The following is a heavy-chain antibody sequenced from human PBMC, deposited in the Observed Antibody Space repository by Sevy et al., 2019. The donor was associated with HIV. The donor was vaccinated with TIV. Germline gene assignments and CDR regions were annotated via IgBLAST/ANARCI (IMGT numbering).Heavy chain of an antibody. CDR2: VYDSGNS. CDR1: GGSINSFF. CDR3: ARGGGIYYDSRGFHPQYYFDS. Sequence: SETLSLTCAVSGGSINSFFWSWIRQSPGKGLEWIGYVYDSGNSEYNPSLRSRVTISVDRSKKQFSLKLSSVTAADTAVYYCARGGGIYYDSRGFHPQYYFDSWGQGTLVTVSS. D-gene: IGHD3-22*01. V-gene: IGHV4-59*01. J-gene: IGHJ4*02.